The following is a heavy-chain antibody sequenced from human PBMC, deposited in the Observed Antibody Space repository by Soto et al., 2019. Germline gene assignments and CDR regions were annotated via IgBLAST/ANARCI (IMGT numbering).Heavy chain of an antibody. CDR2: IYKSATT. CDR1: GDSISNLDYF. CDR3: ARGRYCLTGRCFPNWFDS. D-gene: IGHD7-27*01. Sequence: QVQLLESGPGLVKPSQTLSLTCSVSGDSISNLDYFWAWIRPPPGQALEYIGYIYKSATTYYYPSFESRVAISVDTSKSQFSLNVTSVTAADTAVYFCARGRYCLTGRCFPNWFDSWGQGALVTVSS. V-gene: IGHV4-30-4*01. J-gene: IGHJ5*01.